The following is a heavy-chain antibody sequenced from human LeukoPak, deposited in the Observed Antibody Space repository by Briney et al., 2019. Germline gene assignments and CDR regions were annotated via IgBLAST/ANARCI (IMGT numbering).Heavy chain of an antibody. J-gene: IGHJ4*02. CDR2: IRYDGSNK. Sequence: GGSLRLSCAASGFTFSSYGMHWVRQAPGKGLEWVAFIRYDGSNKYYADPVKGRFTISRDNSKNTLYLQMNSLRAEDTAVYYCAKPDSVAGLFDYWGQGTLVTVSS. D-gene: IGHD6-19*01. CDR1: GFTFSSYG. CDR3: AKPDSVAGLFDY. V-gene: IGHV3-30*02.